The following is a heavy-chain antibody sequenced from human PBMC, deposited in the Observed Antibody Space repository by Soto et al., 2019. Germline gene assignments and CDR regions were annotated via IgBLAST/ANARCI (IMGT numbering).Heavy chain of an antibody. Sequence: SETLSLTCTVSGGSISSYYWSWIRQPPGKGLEWIGYIYYTGSTNYNPSLKSRVTISVDTSKNQLSLKLSSVTAADTAVYYCARRYGYYFDYWGQGTLVTVSS. D-gene: IGHD4-17*01. CDR1: GGSISSYY. CDR3: ARRYGYYFDY. J-gene: IGHJ4*02. V-gene: IGHV4-59*08. CDR2: IYYTGST.